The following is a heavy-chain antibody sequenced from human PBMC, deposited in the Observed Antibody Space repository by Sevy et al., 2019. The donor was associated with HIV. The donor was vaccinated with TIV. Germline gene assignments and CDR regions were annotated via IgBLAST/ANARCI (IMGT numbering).Heavy chain of an antibody. CDR2: IWYDGSNT. V-gene: IGHV3-33*01. Sequence: GGSLRLSCAASGFIFSYYGMHWVRQAPGKGLEWVAVIWYDGSNTIYADSVKGRFTISRDNAKNSLYLQMNSLRAEDTAVYYCARYYYDSSGYSPFDYWGQGTLVTVSS. D-gene: IGHD3-22*01. J-gene: IGHJ4*02. CDR1: GFIFSYYG. CDR3: ARYYYDSSGYSPFDY.